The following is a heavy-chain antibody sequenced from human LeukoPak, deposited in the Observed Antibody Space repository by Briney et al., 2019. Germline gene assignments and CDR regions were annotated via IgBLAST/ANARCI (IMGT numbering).Heavy chain of an antibody. CDR3: ATARRRELSYGHRN. CDR1: GGTFSSYA. Sequence: ASVKVSCKASGGTFSSYAISWVRQAPGQGLEWMGGIIPIFGTANYAQKFQGRVTMTEDTSTDTACMELSSLRSEDTAVYYCATARRRELSYGHRNWGQGTLVTVSS. V-gene: IGHV1-69*06. D-gene: IGHD5-18*01. CDR2: IIPIFGTA. J-gene: IGHJ4*02.